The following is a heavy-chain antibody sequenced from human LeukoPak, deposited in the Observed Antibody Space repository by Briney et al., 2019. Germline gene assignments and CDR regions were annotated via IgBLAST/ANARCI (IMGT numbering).Heavy chain of an antibody. J-gene: IGHJ4*02. CDR2: IYYSGST. V-gene: IGHV4-30-4*08. Sequence: SQTLSLTRTVSGGSISSGDYYWSWIRQPPGKGLEWIGYIYYSGSTYYNPSLKSRVTISVDTSKNQFSLKLSSVTAADTAVYYCAREVITIFGVVTGLDYWGQATLVTVSS. CDR1: GGSISSGDYY. CDR3: AREVITIFGVVTGLDY. D-gene: IGHD3-3*01.